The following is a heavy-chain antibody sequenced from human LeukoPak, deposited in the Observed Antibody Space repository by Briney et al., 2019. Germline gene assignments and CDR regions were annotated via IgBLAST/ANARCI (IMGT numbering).Heavy chain of an antibody. V-gene: IGHV3-48*01. CDR1: GFSFSDYS. J-gene: IGHJ5*02. CDR3: ARDRIAARIDPLGWFDP. D-gene: IGHD6-6*01. CDR2: ISSSSSII. Sequence: GGSLRLSCAASGFSFSDYSMNWVRQAPGKGLEWVSYISSSSSIIYIADSVKGRFTVSRDNAKNSLYLQMNSLRAEDTAVYYCARDRIAARIDPLGWFDPWGQGTLVTVSS.